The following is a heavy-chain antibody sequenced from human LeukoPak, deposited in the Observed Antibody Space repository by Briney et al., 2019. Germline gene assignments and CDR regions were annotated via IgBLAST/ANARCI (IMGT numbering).Heavy chain of an antibody. Sequence: GASVKVSCKASGYTFTSYYMHWVRQAPGQGLEWMGIINPSGGSTSYAQKFQGRVTMTTGTSTSTAYMELRSLRSDDTAVYYCARPAPLYSSGWYYFDYWGQGTLVTVSS. V-gene: IGHV1-46*01. CDR1: GYTFTSYY. CDR2: INPSGGST. D-gene: IGHD6-19*01. J-gene: IGHJ4*02. CDR3: ARPAPLYSSGWYYFDY.